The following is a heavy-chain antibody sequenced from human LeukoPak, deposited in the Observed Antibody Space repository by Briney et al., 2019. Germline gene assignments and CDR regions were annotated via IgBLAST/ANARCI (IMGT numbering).Heavy chain of an antibody. V-gene: IGHV4-4*09. Sequence: SETLSLTCTVPGGSITSYYWGWIRQPPGKGLEGIGYIYNGGSAKYNPSLKSRVTISIDTSKTQFSLKLSSVTAADTAVYYCARLVGGVTRRWSYYYYYMDVWGKGTTVTVSS. CDR2: IYNGGSA. CDR3: ARLVGGVTRRWSYYYYYMDV. J-gene: IGHJ6*03. D-gene: IGHD2-15*01. CDR1: GGSITSYY.